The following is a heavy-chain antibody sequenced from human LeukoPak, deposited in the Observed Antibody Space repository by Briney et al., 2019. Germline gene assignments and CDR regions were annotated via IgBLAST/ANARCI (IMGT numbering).Heavy chain of an antibody. CDR1: GFTFSSYW. V-gene: IGHV3-74*01. CDR3: ARRIQGMAPYYFVY. D-gene: IGHD5-24*01. Sequence: QPGGSLRLSCTASGFTFSSYWMHWVRQAPGKGLVWVSRINSDGGSTSYADSVKGRFTISRDNAKNTLYLQMNSLRAEDTAVYYCARRIQGMAPYYFVYWGQGTLVTVSS. J-gene: IGHJ4*02. CDR2: INSDGGST.